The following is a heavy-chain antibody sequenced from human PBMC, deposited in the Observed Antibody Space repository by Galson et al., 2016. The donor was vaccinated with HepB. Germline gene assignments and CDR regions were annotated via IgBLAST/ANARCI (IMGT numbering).Heavy chain of an antibody. CDR3: ARWQMTVGGRYFDL. CDR1: GDSISSGGYY. D-gene: IGHD2-21*02. V-gene: IGHV4-31*03. Sequence: TLSLTCTVSGDSISSGGYYWSWIRQHPGKGLEWVGYIYYGGSTYYNPSLKSRLTISLDTSKNHFSLRLSSVTAADTAVYYCARWQMTVGGRYFDLWGRGTLVTVSS. J-gene: IGHJ2*01. CDR2: IYYGGST.